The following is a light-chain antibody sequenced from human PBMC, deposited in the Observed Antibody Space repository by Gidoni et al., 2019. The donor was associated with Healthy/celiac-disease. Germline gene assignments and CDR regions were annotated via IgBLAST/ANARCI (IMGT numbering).Light chain of an antibody. J-gene: IGKJ4*01. CDR1: QSVSSY. CDR2: DAS. CDR3: QQRSNWPRLT. V-gene: IGKV3-11*01. Sequence: IVLTQSPATLSLSPGERATLSCRASQSVSSYLAWYQQKPGQAPRLLIYDASNRATGIPARFSGSGSGTDFTLTISCLEPEDFAVYYCQQRSNWPRLTFGGGTKVEIK.